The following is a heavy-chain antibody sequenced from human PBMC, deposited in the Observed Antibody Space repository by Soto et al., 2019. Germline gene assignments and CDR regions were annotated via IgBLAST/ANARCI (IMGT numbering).Heavy chain of an antibody. CDR3: ARSDYGGNSDAFDI. Sequence: LGGSLRLSCAASGFTVSSNYMSWVRQAPGKGLEWVSVIYSGGSTYYADSVKGRFTISRDNSKNTLYLQMNSLRAEDTAVYYCARSDYGGNSDAFDIWGQGTMVTVSS. D-gene: IGHD4-17*01. CDR2: IYSGGST. V-gene: IGHV3-53*01. J-gene: IGHJ3*02. CDR1: GFTVSSNY.